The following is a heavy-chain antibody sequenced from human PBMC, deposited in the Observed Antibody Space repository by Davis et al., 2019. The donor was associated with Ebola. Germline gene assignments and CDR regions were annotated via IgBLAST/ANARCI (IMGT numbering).Heavy chain of an antibody. CDR2: INPSGGST. Sequence: ASVKVSCKASGGTFSSYAISWVRQAPGQGLEWMGIINPSGGSTSYAQKFQGRVTMTRDTSTSTVYMELSSLGSEDTAVYYCARGPLHTVGDAWFDPWGQGTLVTVSS. CDR3: ARGPLHTVGDAWFDP. V-gene: IGHV1-46*01. CDR1: GGTFSSYA. J-gene: IGHJ5*02. D-gene: IGHD2-21*01.